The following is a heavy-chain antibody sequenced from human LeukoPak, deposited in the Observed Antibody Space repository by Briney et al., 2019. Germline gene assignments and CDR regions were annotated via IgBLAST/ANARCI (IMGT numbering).Heavy chain of an antibody. Sequence: SETLSLTCTISGGSVSDYYWSWIRQSPGKGLEWIGYIYYSGSTNYNPSLKSRVTISVDTSKNQFSLKLSSVTAADTAVYYCARNIAAAGTGIDYWGQGTLVTVSS. J-gene: IGHJ4*02. CDR2: IYYSGST. CDR1: GGSVSDYY. V-gene: IGHV4-59*02. D-gene: IGHD6-13*01. CDR3: ARNIAAAGTGIDY.